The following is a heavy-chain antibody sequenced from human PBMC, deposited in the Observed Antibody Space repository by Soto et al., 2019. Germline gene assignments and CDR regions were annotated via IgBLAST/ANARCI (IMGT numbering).Heavy chain of an antibody. Sequence: SETLSLTCTVSGASIVTDDYYWSWIRQPPGEGLEWIGYMTYSGSTYYNPSLKSRVTTSLDRSKNQISLHLSSVTASVTAAYYRARIWTLLGIVTNNRVHPLGQGAPVT. CDR1: GASIVTDDYY. D-gene: IGHD3-3*01. CDR2: MTYSGST. J-gene: IGHJ5*02. CDR3: ARIWTLLGIVTNNRVHP. V-gene: IGHV4-30-4*01.